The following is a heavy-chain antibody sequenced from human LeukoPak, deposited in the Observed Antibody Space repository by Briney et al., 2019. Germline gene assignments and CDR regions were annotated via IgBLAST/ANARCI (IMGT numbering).Heavy chain of an antibody. J-gene: IGHJ4*02. Sequence: HPGRSLRLSCAVSGLTFDDYAMNWVRQAPGKGLEWVSGISPGGGPTYYADSVKGRFTISRDDSKNTLYLQMKNLRAEDTAVYYCAKDGAWLRFDDWGQGILVTVSS. CDR2: ISPGGGPT. D-gene: IGHD5-12*01. CDR1: GLTFDDYA. CDR3: AKDGAWLRFDD. V-gene: IGHV3-23*01.